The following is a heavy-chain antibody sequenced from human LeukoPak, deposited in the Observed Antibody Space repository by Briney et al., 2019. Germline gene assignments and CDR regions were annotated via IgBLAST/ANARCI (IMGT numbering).Heavy chain of an antibody. CDR2: INHSGST. V-gene: IGHV4-34*01. CDR1: GGSFSGYY. CDR3: ARVGFKSGYPPFDY. Sequence: PSETLSLTCAVYGGSFSGYYWSWIRQPPGKGLEWIGEINHSGSTNYNPSLKSRVTISVDTSENQFSLKLNSVTAADTAMYYCARVGFKSGYPPFDYWGQGALVTVSS. D-gene: IGHD3-9*01. J-gene: IGHJ4*02.